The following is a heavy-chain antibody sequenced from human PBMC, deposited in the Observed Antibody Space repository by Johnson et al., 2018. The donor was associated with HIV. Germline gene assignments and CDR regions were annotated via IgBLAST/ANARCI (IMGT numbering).Heavy chain of an antibody. D-gene: IGHD3-22*01. Sequence: QEQLVESGGGVVQPGRSLRLSCAASGFTFSSYAMHWVRQAPGKGLEWVAVISYDGINKYYADSVKGRFTISRDNSKNTLYLQMNSLRPEDTAVYYCARDRAIVVAYDAFDIWGQGTMVTVSS. CDR2: ISYDGINK. CDR1: GFTFSSYA. CDR3: ARDRAIVVAYDAFDI. V-gene: IGHV3-30*04. J-gene: IGHJ3*02.